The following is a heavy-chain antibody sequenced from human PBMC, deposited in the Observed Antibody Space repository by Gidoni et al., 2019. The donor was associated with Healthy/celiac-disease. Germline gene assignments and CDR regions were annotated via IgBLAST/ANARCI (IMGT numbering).Heavy chain of an antibody. CDR3: ARRTGGGYDYLV. D-gene: IGHD5-12*01. Sequence: QVQLQESGPGLVKPSETLSLTCTVSGGSISSYYWSWIRQPPGKGLEWFGYIYYSGSTNYNPSLKSRVTISVDTSKNQFSLKLSSVTAADTAVYYCARRTGGGYDYLVWGQGTLVTVSS. CDR1: GGSISSYY. J-gene: IGHJ4*02. V-gene: IGHV4-59*01. CDR2: IYYSGST.